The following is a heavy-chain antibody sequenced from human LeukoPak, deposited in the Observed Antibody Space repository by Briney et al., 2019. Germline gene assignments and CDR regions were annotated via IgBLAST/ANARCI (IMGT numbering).Heavy chain of an antibody. J-gene: IGHJ4*02. D-gene: IGHD5-18*01. Sequence: GGSLRLSCAASGFTFSSYWMSWVRQAPGKGLEWVANIKKDGSEKYYVDSVKGRFTISRDNAKTSLYLQMNSPRAEDTAVYYCARDLSGVTGYTYGRGIDYWGQGTLVTVSS. CDR2: IKKDGSEK. V-gene: IGHV3-7*01. CDR3: ARDLSGVTGYTYGRGIDY. CDR1: GFTFSSYW.